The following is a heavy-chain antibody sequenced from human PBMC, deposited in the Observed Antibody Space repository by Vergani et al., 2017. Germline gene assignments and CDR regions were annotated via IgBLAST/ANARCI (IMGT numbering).Heavy chain of an antibody. CDR3: ARALSYAFDI. V-gene: IGHV4-39*01. CDR1: GCSISSSSYY. CDR2: IYYSGST. D-gene: IGHD3-16*02. Sequence: QLQLQESGPGLVKPSETLSLTCTVSGCSISSSSYYSGWIRQPPGKGLEWIGRIYYSGSTYYNPSLKSRVTISVDTSKNQFCLKLSSVTAADAAVYYCARALSYAFDIWGQGTMVTVSS. J-gene: IGHJ3*02.